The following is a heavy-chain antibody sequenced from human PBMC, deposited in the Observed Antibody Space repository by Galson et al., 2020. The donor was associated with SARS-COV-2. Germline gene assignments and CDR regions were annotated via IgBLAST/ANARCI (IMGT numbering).Heavy chain of an antibody. Sequence: ASETLSLTCTVSDGSISGYYWRWIRQTPGKGLEYIGHIFYSGSTNYSPSVKSRATISVDTSKNQFSLRLRSVTAADTAVYYCARMTPLVLVTQLDDWGQGILVTVSS. D-gene: IGHD2-15*01. CDR3: ARMTPLVLVTQLDD. CDR2: IFYSGST. CDR1: DGSISGYY. V-gene: IGHV4-59*01. J-gene: IGHJ4*02.